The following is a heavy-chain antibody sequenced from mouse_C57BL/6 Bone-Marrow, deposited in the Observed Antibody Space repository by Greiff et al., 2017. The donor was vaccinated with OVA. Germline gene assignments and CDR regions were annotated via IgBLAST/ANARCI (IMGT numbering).Heavy chain of an antibody. Sequence: QVQLQQPGAELVKPGASVKLSCKASGYTFTSYWMHWVKQRPGQGLVLIGMLHPNSGSTNYNEKFKSKATLTVDKASSTAYMQLSSLTSEDSAVYYCASRYRSGYRGFYAMDYWGQGTSVTVSS. CDR2: LHPNSGST. D-gene: IGHD1-1*01. V-gene: IGHV1-64*01. CDR3: ASRYRSGYRGFYAMDY. CDR1: GYTFTSYW. J-gene: IGHJ4*01.